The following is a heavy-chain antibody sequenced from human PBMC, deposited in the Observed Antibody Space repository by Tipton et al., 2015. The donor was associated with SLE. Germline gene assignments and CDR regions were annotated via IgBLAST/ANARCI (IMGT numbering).Heavy chain of an antibody. CDR2: ISTYNGNT. CDR1: GYTFTSYG. J-gene: IGHJ4*02. Sequence: QLVQSGAEVKKPGASVKVSCKASGYTFTSYGISWVRQAPGQGLEWMGWISTYNGNTNYARNLQGRVTMTTDTSTSTAYMELRSLRSDDTAVYYCATGTVPATISAFEYWGQGTFVTVSS. CDR3: ATGTVPATISAFEY. D-gene: IGHD2-2*01. V-gene: IGHV1-18*01.